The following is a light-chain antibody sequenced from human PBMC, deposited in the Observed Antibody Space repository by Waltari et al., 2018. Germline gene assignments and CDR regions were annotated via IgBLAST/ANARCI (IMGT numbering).Light chain of an antibody. J-gene: IGLJ3*02. CDR1: SSDVGGYNL. CDR2: GGS. CDR3: CSYTTSITWV. Sequence: QSALTQPASVSGSPGQSITISCTGTSSDVGGYNLVFWYQQHPGTAPKLIIYGGSKRPSGVSNRFSGSKSGNTASLTISGLQAEDEAAYYCCSYTTSITWVFGGGTKLTVL. V-gene: IGLV2-23*01.